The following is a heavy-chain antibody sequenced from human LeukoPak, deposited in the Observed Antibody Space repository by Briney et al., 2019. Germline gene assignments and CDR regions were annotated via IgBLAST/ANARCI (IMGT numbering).Heavy chain of an antibody. CDR3: ARDCWEKSCRGYSGYDRDLYYFDY. CDR2: IYSGGST. CDR1: GFTVSSDS. Sequence: PGGSLRLSCTVSGFTVSSDSMSWVRQAPGKGLEWVSFIYSGGSTHYSDSVKGRFTISRDNAKNSLYLQMNSLRAEDTAVYYCARDCWEKSCRGYSGYDRDLYYFDYWGQGTLVTVSS. D-gene: IGHD5-12*01. V-gene: IGHV3-53*01. J-gene: IGHJ4*02.